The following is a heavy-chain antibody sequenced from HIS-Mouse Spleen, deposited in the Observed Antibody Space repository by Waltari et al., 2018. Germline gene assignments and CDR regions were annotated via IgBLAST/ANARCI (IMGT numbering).Heavy chain of an antibody. CDR3: ARRRSYFDY. CDR2: ISYDGSNK. CDR1: GFTFSGHA. J-gene: IGHJ4*02. Sequence: QVQLVESGGGVVQPGRSLRLSCAAAGFTFSGHAMPWVRQGPGKGLEWVAVISYDGSNKYYADSVKGRFTISRDNSKNTLYLQMNSLRAEDTAVYYCARRRSYFDYWGQGTLVTVSS. V-gene: IGHV3-30-3*01.